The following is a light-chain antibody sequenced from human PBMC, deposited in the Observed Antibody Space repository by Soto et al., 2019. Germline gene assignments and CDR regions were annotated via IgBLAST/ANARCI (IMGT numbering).Light chain of an antibody. CDR3: SSYTSSSTYWV. Sequence: QSALTQPASVSGSPGQSITISCTGTSSDVGGYNYVSWYQQHPGKAPKLMILDVSSRPSGVSNRFSGSKSGNTASRTISGLQAEDEAHYFCSSYTSSSTYWVFGGGTKLTVL. CDR1: SSDVGGYNY. J-gene: IGLJ3*02. CDR2: DVS. V-gene: IGLV2-14*01.